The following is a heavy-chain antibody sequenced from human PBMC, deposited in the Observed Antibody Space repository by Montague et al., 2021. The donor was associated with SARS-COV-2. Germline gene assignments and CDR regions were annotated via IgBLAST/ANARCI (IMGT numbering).Heavy chain of an antibody. J-gene: IGHJ4*02. V-gene: IGHV4-61*02. D-gene: IGHD1-26*01. CDR1: GGSISSGSYY. CDR2: IYTSGST. Sequence: TLSLTYTVSGGSISSGSYYWSWIRQPAGKGLEWIGRIYTSGSTNYNPSLKSRVTISVDTSKNQFSLKLSSVTAADTAVYYCARAKWELYFDYWGQGTLVTVSS. CDR3: ARAKWELYFDY.